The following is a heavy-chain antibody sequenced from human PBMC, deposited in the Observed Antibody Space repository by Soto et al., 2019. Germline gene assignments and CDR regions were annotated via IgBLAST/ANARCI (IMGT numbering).Heavy chain of an antibody. D-gene: IGHD4-17*01. CDR2: IYYSGST. CDR1: GGSISSSSYY. CDR3: ARTVTPFWYFDL. V-gene: IGHV4-39*01. J-gene: IGHJ2*01. Sequence: QLQLQESGPGLVKPSETLSLTCTVSGGSISSSSYYWGWIRQPPGKGLEWIGSIYYSGSTYYNPSLTSRVTIAVDTSKNQFSLKLSSVTAADTAVYYCARTVTPFWYFDLWGRGTLVTVSS.